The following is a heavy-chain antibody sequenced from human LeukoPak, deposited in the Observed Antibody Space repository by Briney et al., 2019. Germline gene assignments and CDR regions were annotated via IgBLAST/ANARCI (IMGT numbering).Heavy chain of an antibody. V-gene: IGHV3-30*03. J-gene: IGHJ6*02. CDR2: ISYDGSNK. CDR1: GFTFSSYG. CDR3: ARVGYSSGWLDYYGMDV. D-gene: IGHD6-19*01. Sequence: PGGSLRLSCAASGFTFSSYGMHWARQAPGKGLEWVAVISYDGSNKYYADSVKGRFTISRDNSKNTLYLQMNSLRAEDTAVYYCARVGYSSGWLDYYGMDVWGQGTTVTVSS.